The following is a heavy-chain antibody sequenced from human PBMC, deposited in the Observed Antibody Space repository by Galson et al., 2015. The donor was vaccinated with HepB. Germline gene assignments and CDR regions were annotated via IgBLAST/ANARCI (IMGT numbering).Heavy chain of an antibody. CDR2: ISYDGSNK. CDR3: ARDRTGTNWFDP. CDR1: GFTFSSYA. V-gene: IGHV3-30*04. Sequence: SLRLSCAASGFTFSSYAMHWVRQAPGKGLEWVAVISYDGSNKYYADSVKGRFTISRDNSKNTLYLQMNSLRAEDTAVYYCARDRTGTNWFDPWGQGTLVTVSS. J-gene: IGHJ5*02. D-gene: IGHD1-7*01.